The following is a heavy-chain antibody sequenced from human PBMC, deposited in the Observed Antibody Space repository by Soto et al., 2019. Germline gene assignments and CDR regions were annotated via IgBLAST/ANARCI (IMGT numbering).Heavy chain of an antibody. V-gene: IGHV4-34*01. CDR1: GGSFSGYY. CDR3: ARGPKRYYYYYGMDV. J-gene: IGHJ6*02. Sequence: SETLSLTCAVYGGSFSGYYWSWIRQPPGKGLEWIGEINHSGSTNYNPSLKSRVTISVDTSKNQFSLKLSSVTAADTAVYYCARGPKRYYYYYGMDVWGQGTTVTVSS. CDR2: INHSGST.